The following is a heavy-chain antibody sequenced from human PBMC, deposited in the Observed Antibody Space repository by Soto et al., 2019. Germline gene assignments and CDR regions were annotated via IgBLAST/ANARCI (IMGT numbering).Heavy chain of an antibody. CDR2: ISSSSSYI. D-gene: IGHD3-3*01. J-gene: IGHJ6*02. V-gene: IGHV3-21*01. Sequence: PGGSLRLSCAASGFTFSSYSMNWVRQAPGKGLEWVSSISSSSSYIYYADSVKGRFTISRDNAKNSLYLQMNSLRAEDTAVYYCARNRGYYERVWEGSGMDVWGQGTTVTVSS. CDR3: ARNRGYYERVWEGSGMDV. CDR1: GFTFSSYS.